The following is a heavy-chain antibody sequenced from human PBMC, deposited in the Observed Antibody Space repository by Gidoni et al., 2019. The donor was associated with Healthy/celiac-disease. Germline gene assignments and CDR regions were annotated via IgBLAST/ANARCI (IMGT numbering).Heavy chain of an antibody. J-gene: IGHJ6*02. CDR1: GFTFDDYA. V-gene: IGHV3-9*01. CDR2: ISWNSGSI. CDR3: AKDMSHSGYYYGMDV. Sequence: EVQLVESGGGLVQHGGSLRLSCAASGFTFDDYAMHWVRQAPGKGLEVVSGISWNSGSIGYADSVKGRFTISRDNAKNSLYLQMNSLRAEDTALYYCAKDMSHSGYYYGMDVWGQGTTVTVSS.